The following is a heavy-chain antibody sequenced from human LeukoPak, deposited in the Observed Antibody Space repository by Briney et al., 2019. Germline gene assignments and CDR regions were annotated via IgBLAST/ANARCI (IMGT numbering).Heavy chain of an antibody. J-gene: IGHJ4*02. CDR2: ISSSSSYI. D-gene: IGHD3-22*01. CDR3: AREITSSGSFDS. CDR1: GFSFSSYS. V-gene: IGHV3-21*01. Sequence: GGSLRLSCAASGFSFSSYSVNWVRQAPGKGLEWVSSISSSSSYIYYADPVKGRFTISRDNAKSSLYLQMNSLRAEDTAVYYCAREITSSGSFDSWGQGTQVTVSS.